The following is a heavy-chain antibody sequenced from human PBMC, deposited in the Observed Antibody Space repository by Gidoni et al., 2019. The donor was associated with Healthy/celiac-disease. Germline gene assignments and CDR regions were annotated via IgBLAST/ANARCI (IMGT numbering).Heavy chain of an antibody. CDR1: GFTFSSYA. Sequence: EVQLLESGGGVVQPGGSLRLSCAAAGFTFSSYAMSWVRQAPGKGLEWVSAISGSGGSTYYAASVKGRFTISRDNSKNTLYLQMNILRAEDTAVYYCAKVGVAVAGTLDYWGQGTLVTVSS. J-gene: IGHJ4*02. D-gene: IGHD6-19*01. V-gene: IGHV3-23*01. CDR2: ISGSGGST. CDR3: AKVGVAVAGTLDY.